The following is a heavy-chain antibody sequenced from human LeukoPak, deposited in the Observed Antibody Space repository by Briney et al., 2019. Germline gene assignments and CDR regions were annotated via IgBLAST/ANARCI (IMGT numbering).Heavy chain of an antibody. CDR3: AKGQTYDILTGYYIV. J-gene: IGHJ4*02. CDR2: ISWNSGSI. Sequence: GGSLRLSCAASGFTFDDYARHWVRQAPGKGLKWVSGISWNSGSIGYADSVKGRFTISRDNAKNSLYLQMNSLRAEDTALYYCAKGQTYDILTGYYIVWGQGTLVTVSS. D-gene: IGHD3-9*01. V-gene: IGHV3-9*01. CDR1: GFTFDDYA.